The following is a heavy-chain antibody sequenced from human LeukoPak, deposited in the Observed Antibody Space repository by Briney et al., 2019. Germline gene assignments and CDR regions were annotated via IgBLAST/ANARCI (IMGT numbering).Heavy chain of an antibody. J-gene: IGHJ4*02. V-gene: IGHV3-43D*03. CDR3: AKDMAAYYYASGNIDY. Sequence: GGSLSLSCAATAFTFDDYAMHWVRQASGKGLEWVSLISWDGGGTYYADTVKGRFTISRDNSKNSLYLQMNSLRAEDTALYYCAKDMAAYYYASGNIDYWGQGTLVTVSS. CDR1: AFTFDDYA. CDR2: ISWDGGGT. D-gene: IGHD3-10*01.